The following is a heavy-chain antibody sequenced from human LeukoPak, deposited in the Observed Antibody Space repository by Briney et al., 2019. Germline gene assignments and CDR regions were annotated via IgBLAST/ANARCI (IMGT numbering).Heavy chain of an antibody. CDR1: GYTFTSYD. V-gene: IGHV1-8*01. CDR3: ARAGYYDSSGYPLDYYYYGMDV. CDR2: MNPNSGNT. Sequence: VKVSCQASGYTFTSYDINWVRQATGQGGEWMGWMNPNSGNTGYAQKFQGRVTMTRNTSISTAYIELSSLRSEDTAVYYCARAGYYDSSGYPLDYYYYGMDVWGQGTTVTVSS. D-gene: IGHD3-22*01. J-gene: IGHJ6*02.